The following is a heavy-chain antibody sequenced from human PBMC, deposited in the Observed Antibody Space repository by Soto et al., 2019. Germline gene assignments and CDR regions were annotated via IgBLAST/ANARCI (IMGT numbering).Heavy chain of an antibody. CDR3: ARDLVRVGGDSAIDDY. D-gene: IGHD4-17*01. Sequence: ASVKVSCKASGYTFTSYGISWVRQAPGQGLEWMGWISAYNGNTNYAQKLQGRVTMTTDTSTSTAYMELRSLRSDDTAVYYCARDLVRVGGDSAIDDYWGQGTLVTVSS. CDR2: ISAYNGNT. V-gene: IGHV1-18*01. CDR1: GYTFTSYG. J-gene: IGHJ4*02.